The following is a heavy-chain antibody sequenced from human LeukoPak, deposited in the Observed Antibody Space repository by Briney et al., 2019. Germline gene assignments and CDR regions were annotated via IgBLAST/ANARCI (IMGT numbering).Heavy chain of an antibody. J-gene: IGHJ4*02. CDR2: ISPSGSTT. D-gene: IGHD5-18*01. V-gene: IGHV3-48*04. Sequence: PGGSLRLSCAASGFTFRSYSMHWVRQAPEKGLEWVSFISPSGSTTYYADSVKGRFTISRDNARNSLYLQMNSLRAEDTAVYYCARDGPGYSFDYWGQGTLVTVSS. CDR3: ARDGPGYSFDY. CDR1: GFTFRSYS.